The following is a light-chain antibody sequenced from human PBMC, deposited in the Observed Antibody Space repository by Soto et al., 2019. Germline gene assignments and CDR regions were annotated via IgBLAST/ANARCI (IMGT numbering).Light chain of an antibody. CDR1: SSDVGGYNY. V-gene: IGLV2-11*01. CDR3: CSYAGSYTYV. J-gene: IGLJ1*01. CDR2: DVS. Sequence: QSVLTQPRSVSGSPGQSVTISCTGTSSDVGGYNYVSWYQQHPGKAPKLMIYDVSKRPSGVPDRFSGFKSGNTASLTTSGLQAEDEADYYCCSYAGSYTYVFGTGTKVTVL.